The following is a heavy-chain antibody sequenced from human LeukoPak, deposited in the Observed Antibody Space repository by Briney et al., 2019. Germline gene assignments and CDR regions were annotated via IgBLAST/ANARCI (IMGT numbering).Heavy chain of an antibody. CDR2: IIPIFGTA. D-gene: IGHD6-19*01. J-gene: IGHJ4*02. V-gene: IGHV1-69*05. CDR1: GGTFSSYA. CDR3: ARRRESSGLIFDY. Sequence: GASVKVSCKASGGTFSSYAISWARQAPGQGLEWMGRIIPIFGTANYAQKFQGRVTITTDESTSTAYMELSSLRSEDTAVYYCARRRESSGLIFDYWGQGTLVTVSS.